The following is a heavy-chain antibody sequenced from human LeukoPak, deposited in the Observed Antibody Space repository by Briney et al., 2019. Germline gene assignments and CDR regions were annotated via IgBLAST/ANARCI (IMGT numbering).Heavy chain of an antibody. CDR3: ARHGTSGTNLNWFDP. V-gene: IGHV4-39*01. Sequence: PSETLSLTCTVSGGSISSSSYYWGWIRQPPGKGLEWIGSIYYSGYTYYNPSLKSRITISVDTSKNQFSLNLSSVTAADTAVYYCARHGTSGTNLNWFDPWGQGTLVTVSS. J-gene: IGHJ5*02. CDR1: GGSISSSSYY. CDR2: IYYSGYT. D-gene: IGHD1-1*01.